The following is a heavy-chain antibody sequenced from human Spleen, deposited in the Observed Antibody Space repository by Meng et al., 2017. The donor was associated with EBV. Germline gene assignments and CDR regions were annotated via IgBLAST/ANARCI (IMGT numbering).Heavy chain of an antibody. CDR1: GASISSGGYY. Sequence: QVPLQESGPGLVKPSQTLSLTCAVSGASISSGGYYWSWIRQPPGKGLEWIVYIYYSGSTDYNPSLKSRATISVDTSKNQFSLKLSSVTAADTAVYYCARENYYDSSGSDYWGQGTLVTVSS. D-gene: IGHD3-22*01. CDR3: ARENYYDSSGSDY. J-gene: IGHJ4*02. V-gene: IGHV4-30-4*01. CDR2: IYYSGST.